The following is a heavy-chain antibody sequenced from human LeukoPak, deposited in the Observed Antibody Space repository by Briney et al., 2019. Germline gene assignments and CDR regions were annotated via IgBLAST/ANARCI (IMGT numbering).Heavy chain of an antibody. J-gene: IGHJ4*02. CDR2: IRSKAYGGTT. Sequence: GGSLRLSCTASGFTSGDYAMSWVRQAPGKGLEWVAFIRSKAYGGTTEYAASVKGRFTISRDDSKSIAYLQMNSLRAEDTAIYYCAKCPNRKYYLDHWGQGTLVTVSS. D-gene: IGHD1-14*01. V-gene: IGHV3-49*04. CDR3: AKCPNRKYYLDH. CDR1: GFTSGDYA.